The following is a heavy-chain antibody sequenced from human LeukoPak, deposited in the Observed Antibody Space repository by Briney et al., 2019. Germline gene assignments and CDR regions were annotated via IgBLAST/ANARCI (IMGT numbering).Heavy chain of an antibody. CDR1: GGSISSSNW. V-gene: IGHV4-4*02. J-gene: IGHJ5*02. D-gene: IGHD6-6*01. CDR3: ARGYSSSSYNWFDP. Sequence: SETLSLTCAVSGGSISSSNWWSWVRQSPGKGLEWIGEIYHTGSTNYHPSLRSRVTMSLDKSTNQFSLKLSSVTAADTAVYYCARGYSSSSYNWFDPWGQGTLVTVSS. CDR2: IYHTGST.